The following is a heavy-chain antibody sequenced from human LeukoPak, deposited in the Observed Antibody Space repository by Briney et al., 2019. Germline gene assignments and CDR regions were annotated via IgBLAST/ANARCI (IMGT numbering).Heavy chain of an antibody. D-gene: IGHD2-2*01. CDR1: GGSFSGYY. Sequence: SETLSLTCAVYGGSFSGYYWSWIRQPPGKGLEWIGEINHSGSTNYNPSLKSRVTISVDTSKNQFSLKLSSVTAADTAVYYCARGPGVVVPAAHDPWGQGTLVTVSS. V-gene: IGHV4-34*01. J-gene: IGHJ5*02. CDR3: ARGPGVVVPAAHDP. CDR2: INHSGST.